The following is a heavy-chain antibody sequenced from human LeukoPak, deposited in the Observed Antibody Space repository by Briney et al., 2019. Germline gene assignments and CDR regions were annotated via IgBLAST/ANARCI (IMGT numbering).Heavy chain of an antibody. CDR1: GLTFSNYA. J-gene: IGHJ4*02. CDR2: ISSSGGST. CDR3: LGKTSGWSNPFDY. D-gene: IGHD6-19*01. V-gene: IGHV3-23*01. Sequence: GGSLRLSCAASGLTFSNYAMSWVRRAPGKGLEWASAISSSGGSTYYADSVKGRFTISRDSSKNTLYLQMSSLRAEDTAVYYCLGKTSGWSNPFDYWGQGTLVTVSS.